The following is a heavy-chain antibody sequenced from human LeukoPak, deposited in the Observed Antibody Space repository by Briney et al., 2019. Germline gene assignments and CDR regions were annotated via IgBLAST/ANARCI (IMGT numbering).Heavy chain of an antibody. J-gene: IGHJ4*02. D-gene: IGHD3-22*01. Sequence: GSSVKVSCKASGGTFSSYAISWVRQAPGQGLEWMGWISTYNGNTKYAQKFQDRVTMTTDTSTTTAYMELRSLRSDDTALYYCARGYYYDNNGYDYWGQGTLVTVSS. CDR3: ARGYYYDNNGYDY. V-gene: IGHV1-18*01. CDR1: GGTFSSYA. CDR2: ISTYNGNT.